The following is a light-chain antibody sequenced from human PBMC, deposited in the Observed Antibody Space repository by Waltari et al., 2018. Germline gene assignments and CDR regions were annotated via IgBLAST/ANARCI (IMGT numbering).Light chain of an antibody. CDR3: QQYSSWT. J-gene: IGKJ1*01. V-gene: IGKV4-1*01. Sequence: DIVLTQSPESLAVSLGERATINCKSSQSLFYASNPKNYLAWFQQKPGQPPRLLIFWASTRESRVPYRFSASWSGTDFALTISSLQAEDVAVNYCQQYSSWTFGQGTRVDIK. CDR1: QSLFYASNPKNY. CDR2: WAS.